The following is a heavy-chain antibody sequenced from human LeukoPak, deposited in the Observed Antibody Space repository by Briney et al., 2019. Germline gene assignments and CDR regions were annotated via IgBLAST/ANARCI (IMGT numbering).Heavy chain of an antibody. CDR3: ARVNPTYYDFWSGYDGWFDP. D-gene: IGHD3-3*01. V-gene: IGHV4-39*07. Sequence: SETLSLTCTVSGGSISSSSYYWGWIRQPPGKGLEWIGSIYYSGSTNYNPSLKSRVTISVDTSKNQFSLKLSSVTAADTAVYYCARVNPTYYDFWSGYDGWFDPWGQGTLVTVSS. CDR1: GGSISSSSYY. J-gene: IGHJ5*02. CDR2: IYYSGST.